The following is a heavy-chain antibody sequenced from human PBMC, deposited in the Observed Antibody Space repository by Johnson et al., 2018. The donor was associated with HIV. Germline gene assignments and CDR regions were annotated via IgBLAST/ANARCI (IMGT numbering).Heavy chain of an antibody. CDR3: ARGGLNWNDATPSDAFDI. Sequence: VQLVESGGGLVQPGGSLRLSCAASGFTFSSYDMHWVRQATGKGLEWVSAIGTAGDTYYPGSVKGRFTISRENAKNSLYLQMNSLRAGDTAVYYCARGGLNWNDATPSDAFDIWGQGTMVTVSS. D-gene: IGHD1-20*01. V-gene: IGHV3-13*01. J-gene: IGHJ3*02. CDR2: IGTAGDT. CDR1: GFTFSSYD.